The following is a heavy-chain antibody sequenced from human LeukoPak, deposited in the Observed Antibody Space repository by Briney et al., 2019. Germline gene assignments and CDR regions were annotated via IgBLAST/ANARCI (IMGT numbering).Heavy chain of an antibody. CDR3: ARGDDAFDF. Sequence: ASVKVSCKASGYTFTNYGLIWVRQAPGQGLEWMGWISTDNGNTNSVQKLQGRVTLTTDTSTTTAYMELRSLRSDDTAVYHCARGDDAFDFWGQGTMVTVSS. CDR2: ISTDNGNT. J-gene: IGHJ3*01. CDR1: GYTFTNYG. V-gene: IGHV1-18*01.